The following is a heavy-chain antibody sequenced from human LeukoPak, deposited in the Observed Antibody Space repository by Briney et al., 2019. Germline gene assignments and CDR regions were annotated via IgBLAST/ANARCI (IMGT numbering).Heavy chain of an antibody. Sequence: SETLSLTCAVYGGSFSGYYWSWIRQPPGKGLEWIGEINHSGSTNYNPSLKSRVTISVGTSKNQFSLKLSSVTAADTAVYYCARDRSGYSDYWGQGTLVTVSS. D-gene: IGHD3-22*01. J-gene: IGHJ4*02. CDR1: GGSFSGYY. V-gene: IGHV4-34*01. CDR3: ARDRSGYSDY. CDR2: INHSGST.